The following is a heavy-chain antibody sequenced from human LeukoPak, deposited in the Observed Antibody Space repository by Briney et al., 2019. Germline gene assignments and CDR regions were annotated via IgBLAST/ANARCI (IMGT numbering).Heavy chain of an antibody. Sequence: ASVKVSCKASGYTFTGYYMHWVRQAPGQGLESMGWINPNSGGTNYAQKFQGRVTMTRDTSISTAYMELRRLRSDDTAVYSCARGRSVVVPADMRDYWGQGTLVTVSS. CDR3: ARGRSVVVPADMRDY. V-gene: IGHV1-2*02. CDR1: GYTFTGYY. CDR2: INPNSGGT. D-gene: IGHD2-2*01. J-gene: IGHJ4*02.